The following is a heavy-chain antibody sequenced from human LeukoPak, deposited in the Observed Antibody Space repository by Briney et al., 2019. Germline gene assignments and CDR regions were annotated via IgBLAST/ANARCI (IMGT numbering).Heavy chain of an antibody. V-gene: IGHV1-69*05. D-gene: IGHD6-13*01. J-gene: IGHJ5*02. CDR1: GYTFTSYD. CDR3: ARESAAAGTGLWFDP. Sequence: ASVKVSCKASGYTFTSYDINWVRQAPGQGLEWMGGIVPIFGTANYAQKFQGRVTITTDESTSTAYMELSSLRSEDTAVYYCARESAAAGTGLWFDPWGQGTLVTVSS. CDR2: IVPIFGTA.